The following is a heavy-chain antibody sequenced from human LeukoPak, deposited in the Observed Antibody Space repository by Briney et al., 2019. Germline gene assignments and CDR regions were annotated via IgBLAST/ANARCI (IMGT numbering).Heavy chain of an antibody. CDR2: IYYTGGT. CDR1: GGSISSYY. J-gene: IGHJ4*02. CDR3: ARLQPGTSGYYAFDY. Sequence: SETLSLTCTVSGGSISSYYWTWIRQPPGKGLEWIGYIYYTGGTNYNSSLKSRVTISVDTPKKQFSLKLSSVTAADTAVYYCARLQPGTSGYYAFDYWGQGTLVTVSS. D-gene: IGHD3-22*01. V-gene: IGHV4-59*01.